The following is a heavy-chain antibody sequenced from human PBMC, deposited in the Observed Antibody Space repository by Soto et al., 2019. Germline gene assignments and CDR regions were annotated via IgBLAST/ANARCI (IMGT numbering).Heavy chain of an antibody. J-gene: IGHJ1*01. CDR1: GYTFTRYY. CDR3: TRTLTPNPAEYFQH. Sequence: ASVKVSCKASGYTFTRYYMHWVRQAPGQGLEWMGMINPSGGTTSYAQNFQGRVTMTRDTSTSTVYMELSSLRSEDTAVYYCTRTLTPNPAEYFQHWGQGTLVTVS. CDR2: INPSGGTT. V-gene: IGHV1-46*03.